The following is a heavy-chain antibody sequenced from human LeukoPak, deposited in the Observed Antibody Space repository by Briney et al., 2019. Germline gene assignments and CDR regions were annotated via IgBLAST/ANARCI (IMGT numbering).Heavy chain of an antibody. CDR2: IKQDGSEK. Sequence: GGSLRLSCAASGFIFRSYAMSWVRQAPGKGLEWVANIKQDGSEKYYVDSMKGRFTISRDNAKNSLYLQMNSLRAEDTAVYYCARVVGYQYYFDFWGQGTLVTVSS. CDR1: GFIFRSYA. V-gene: IGHV3-7*01. J-gene: IGHJ4*02. CDR3: ARVVGYQYYFDF. D-gene: IGHD5-18*01.